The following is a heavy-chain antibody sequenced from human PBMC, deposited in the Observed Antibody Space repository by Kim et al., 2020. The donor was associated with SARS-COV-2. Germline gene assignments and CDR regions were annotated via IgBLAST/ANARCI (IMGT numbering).Heavy chain of an antibody. CDR1: GYTLTELS. D-gene: IGHD6-19*01. J-gene: IGHJ6*02. CDR3: ATGLQPGIAVAGPSAYYYYYDMDG. Sequence: ASVKVSCKVSGYTLTELSMHWVRQAPGKGLEWMGGFDPEDGETIYAQKFQGRVTMTEDTSTDTAYMELSSLRSEDTAVYYCATGLQPGIAVAGPSAYYYYYDMDGGGQGTTVTVSS. V-gene: IGHV1-24*01. CDR2: FDPEDGET.